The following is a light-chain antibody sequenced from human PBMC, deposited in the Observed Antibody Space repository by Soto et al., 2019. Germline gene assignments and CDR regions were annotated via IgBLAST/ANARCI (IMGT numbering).Light chain of an antibody. CDR1: QRIEVSY. V-gene: IGKV3-20*01. CDR3: KYYGGSRQVA. Sequence: IVLTQSPGTLSFSPGDGATLSCRASQRIEVSYLNWYQQKVGQPPRLLIYGTSSRATGVPDRFSGGGSGTAFTLTINRLEAEDFAVYYCKYYGGSRQVAFGGWSKVDIX. J-gene: IGKJ4*01. CDR2: GTS.